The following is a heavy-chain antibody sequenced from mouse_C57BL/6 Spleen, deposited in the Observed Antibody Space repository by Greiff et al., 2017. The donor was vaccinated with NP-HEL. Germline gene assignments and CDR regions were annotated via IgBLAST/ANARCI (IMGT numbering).Heavy chain of an antibody. J-gene: IGHJ2*01. Sequence: EVQLQQSGAELVRPGASVKLSCTASGFNIKDDYMHWVKQRPEQGLEWIGWIDPENGDTEYASKFQGKATITADTSSNTAYLQLSSLTSEDTAVYYCTPFTTVVAHFDYWGQGTTLTVSS. CDR3: TPFTTVVAHFDY. CDR2: IDPENGDT. CDR1: GFNIKDDY. V-gene: IGHV14-4*01. D-gene: IGHD1-1*01.